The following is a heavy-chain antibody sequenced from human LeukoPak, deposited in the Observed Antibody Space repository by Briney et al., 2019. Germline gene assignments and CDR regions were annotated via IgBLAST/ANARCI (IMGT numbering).Heavy chain of an antibody. J-gene: IGHJ4*02. Sequence: ASVKVSCEASGYTFTGFYMHWVRQAPGQGLEWMGRINPNSGGTNYAQKFQGRITMTRDTSISTAYMELSRLRSDDTAVYYCARRDYYDSSGDFDYWGQGTLVTVSS. CDR2: INPNSGGT. CDR3: ARRDYYDSSGDFDY. V-gene: IGHV1-2*06. CDR1: GYTFTGFY. D-gene: IGHD3-22*01.